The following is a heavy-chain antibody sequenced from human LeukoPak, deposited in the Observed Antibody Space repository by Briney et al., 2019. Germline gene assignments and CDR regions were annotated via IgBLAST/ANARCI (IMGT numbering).Heavy chain of an antibody. CDR1: GYTFTSYT. CDR3: ATVDRYSSWSNYFDS. J-gene: IGHJ4*02. D-gene: IGHD6-19*01. Sequence: ASVKVSCKASGYTFTSYTISWVRQAPGQGLEWMGGIIPIFGTANYVQKFHGRVTITADESTSTAYMDLSSLRSEDTAVYYCATVDRYSSWSNYFDSWGQGTLVIVSS. V-gene: IGHV1-69*13. CDR2: IIPIFGTA.